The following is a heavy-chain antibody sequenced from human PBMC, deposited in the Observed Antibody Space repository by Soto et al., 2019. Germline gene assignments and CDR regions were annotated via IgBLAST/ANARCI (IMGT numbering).Heavy chain of an antibody. J-gene: IGHJ4*02. D-gene: IGHD4-17*01. CDR1: GFTFSSYA. CDR2: ISGSGGST. Sequence: GGSLRLSCAASGFTFSSYAMSWVRKAPGKGLEWVSAISGSGGSTYYADSVKGRFTISRDNSKNTLYLQMNSLRAEDTAVYYCAKDGTVTSAFEYWGQGTLVTVSS. V-gene: IGHV3-23*01. CDR3: AKDGTVTSAFEY.